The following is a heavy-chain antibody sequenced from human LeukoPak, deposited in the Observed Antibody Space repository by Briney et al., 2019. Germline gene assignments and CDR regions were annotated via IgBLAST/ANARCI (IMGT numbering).Heavy chain of an antibody. D-gene: IGHD2-2*01. CDR3: ARAAPGASCDY. CDR1: GFTFSSYE. V-gene: IGHV3-21*01. CDR2: ISSSSSYI. Sequence: GGSLRLSCAASGFTFSSYEMNWVRQAPGKGLEWVSSISSSSSYIYYADSVKGRFTISGDNAKNSLYLQMNSLRAEDTAVYYCARAAPGASCDYWGQGTPVTVSS. J-gene: IGHJ4*02.